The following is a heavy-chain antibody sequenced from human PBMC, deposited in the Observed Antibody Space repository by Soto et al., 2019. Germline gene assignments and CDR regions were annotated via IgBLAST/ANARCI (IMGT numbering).Heavy chain of an antibody. CDR1: GFTFTNYA. D-gene: IGHD4-17*01. CDR2: IRSSGSTT. CDR3: AKAYGDYPYWYFDL. V-gene: IGHV3-23*01. Sequence: EVQLLESGGGWVQPGGSLRLSCAASGFTFTNYAMSWVRQAPGKGLEWVSAIRSSGSTTWYADSVKGRFTISRDNSKKMLYLQMNSLRVEDTAVYSCAKAYGDYPYWYFDLWGRGTLVTVSS. J-gene: IGHJ2*01.